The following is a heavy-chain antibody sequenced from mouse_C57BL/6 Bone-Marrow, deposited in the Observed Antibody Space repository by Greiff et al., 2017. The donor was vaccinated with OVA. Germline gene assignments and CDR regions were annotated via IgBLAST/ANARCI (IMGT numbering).Heavy chain of an antibody. J-gene: IGHJ2*01. CDR2: IRSGGSYT. CDR3: ARHVDYGSFFDY. CDR1: GFTFSSYG. V-gene: IGHV5-6*02. D-gene: IGHD1-1*01. Sequence: EVKLVESGGDLVKPGGSLKLSCAASGFTFSSYGMSWVRQTPDKRLEWVATIRSGGSYTYYPDSVKGRFTISRDNAKNTLYLQMSSLKSEDTAMYYCARHVDYGSFFDYWGQGTTLTVSS.